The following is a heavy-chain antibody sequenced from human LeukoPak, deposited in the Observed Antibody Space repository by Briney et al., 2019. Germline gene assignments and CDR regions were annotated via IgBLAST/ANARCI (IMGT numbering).Heavy chain of an antibody. CDR1: GGSISRYY. CDR3: ARTTEGYCRGGSCFYYYYYMDV. CDR2: IYYSGST. Sequence: SETLSLTSTDPGGSISRYYWSWIRQPPGKGLEWMGHIYYSGSTNYNTSLKSRVTISVDTSKNQFSLKLRSVTAAETAVYYCARTTEGYCRGGSCFYYYYYMDVWGKGTTVTVSS. J-gene: IGHJ6*03. V-gene: IGHV4-59*01. D-gene: IGHD2-15*01.